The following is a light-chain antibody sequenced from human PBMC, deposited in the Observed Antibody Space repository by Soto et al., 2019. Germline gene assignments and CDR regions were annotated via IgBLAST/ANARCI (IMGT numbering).Light chain of an antibody. CDR3: QQYGSSPYT. CDR1: QSVTSSY. CDR2: GAS. Sequence: EIVLTQSPGTLSLSPGERATLSCRASQSVTSSYLAWYQEKPGQAPRLLINGASSRATGIPDRFSGSGSGTDFTLTISRLEPGDFAVYYCQQYGSSPYTFGQGTKLEI. J-gene: IGKJ2*01. V-gene: IGKV3-20*01.